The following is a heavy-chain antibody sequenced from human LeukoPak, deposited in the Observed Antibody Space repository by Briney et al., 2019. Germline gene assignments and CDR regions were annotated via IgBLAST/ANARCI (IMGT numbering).Heavy chain of an antibody. CDR3: ARAPYCGGDCYRKTNYYYYYMDV. Sequence: PSETLSLTCTVSGGSISSYYWSWIRQPPGKGLEGIGNIYYSRSTNYNPSLKSRVTISVDTSKNQYSLKLSSVTAADAAVYYCARAPYCGGDCYRKTNYYYYYMDVWGKGTTVTISS. CDR2: IYYSRST. J-gene: IGHJ6*03. CDR1: GGSISSYY. D-gene: IGHD2-21*02. V-gene: IGHV4-59*01.